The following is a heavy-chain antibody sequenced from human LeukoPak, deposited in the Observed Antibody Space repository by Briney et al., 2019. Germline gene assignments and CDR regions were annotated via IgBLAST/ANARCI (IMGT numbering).Heavy chain of an antibody. Sequence: GRSLRLSCAASGFSFSSYAMHWVRQAPGKGLEWVAVISYDGSNKYYADSVKGRFTISRDNSKNTLYLQMNSLRAEDTAVYYCARGFDTAADYWGQGTLVTVSS. CDR3: ARGFDTAADY. V-gene: IGHV3-30-3*01. D-gene: IGHD3-10*01. J-gene: IGHJ4*02. CDR1: GFSFSSYA. CDR2: ISYDGSNK.